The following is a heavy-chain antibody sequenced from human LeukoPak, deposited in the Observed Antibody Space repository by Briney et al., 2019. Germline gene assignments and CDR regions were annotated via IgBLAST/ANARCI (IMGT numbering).Heavy chain of an antibody. J-gene: IGHJ4*02. Sequence: SETLSLTCAIYGGSFDGYSWSWIRQSPGEGLEWIGEINLGGSTNYNPSLKSRVTMTRDTSKKEVSLKLTSVTAADTSIYFCATSTKTVRPDSWDSWGQGTLVSVSS. V-gene: IGHV4-34*01. CDR3: ATSTKTVRPDSWDS. CDR2: INLGGST. CDR1: GGSFDGYS. D-gene: IGHD6-6*01.